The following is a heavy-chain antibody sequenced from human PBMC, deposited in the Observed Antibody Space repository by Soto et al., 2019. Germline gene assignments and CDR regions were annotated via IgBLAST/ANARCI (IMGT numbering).Heavy chain of an antibody. CDR1: GFIVSSYY. CDR3: AKNRSPYGMDV. Sequence: GGSLRLSCAASGFIVSSYYMNWVRQAPGKGLEWVSVIYSSGNTYYADSVKGRFTISRDKSKTTVYLQMNSLRAEDTAVYYCAKNRSPYGMDVWGQGTTVTVSS. J-gene: IGHJ6*02. V-gene: IGHV3-53*01. CDR2: IYSSGNT.